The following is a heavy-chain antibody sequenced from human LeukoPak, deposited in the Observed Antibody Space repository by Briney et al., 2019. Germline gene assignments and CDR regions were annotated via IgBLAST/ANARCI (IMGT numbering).Heavy chain of an antibody. V-gene: IGHV4-39*07. CDR3: ARDIAISWSFL. Sequence: PSETLSLTCTVSGGSISSRNSYWGWIRQPPGKGLEWIGSIDNSGNTYYNPSLKSRVTISIDTSKNYFSLNLRSVAAADTAVYYCARDIAISWSFLWGQGTLLTVSS. CDR1: GGSISSRNSY. J-gene: IGHJ4*02. CDR2: IDNSGNT. D-gene: IGHD6-13*01.